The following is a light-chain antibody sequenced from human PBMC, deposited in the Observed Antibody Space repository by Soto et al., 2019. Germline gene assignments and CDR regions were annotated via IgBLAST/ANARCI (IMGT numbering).Light chain of an antibody. J-gene: IGKJ1*01. CDR2: KIS. V-gene: IGKV2-24*01. Sequence: DLVMTQSPLSSPVTLGQPASISCRSSQSLVHADGSTYLSWLQQRPGQPPRLLIYKISNRLSGVPDSFSGSGAGTYFTLKISRVEAADVGVYYCMQATQFPRTFGQGTKVEIE. CDR1: QSLVHADGSTY. CDR3: MQATQFPRT.